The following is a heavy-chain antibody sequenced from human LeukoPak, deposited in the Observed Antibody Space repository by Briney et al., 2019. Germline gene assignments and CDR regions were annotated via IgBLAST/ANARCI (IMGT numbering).Heavy chain of an antibody. CDR1: GGSFSGYY. CDR2: INHSGST. Sequence: SETLSLTCAVYGGSFSGYYWNWIRQSPGKGLEWIGEINHSGSTNYNPSLKSRVTISIDTSKNQFSLKLSSVTSADTAVYFCATRPTPPYYYYYMDVWGKGTTVTVSS. D-gene: IGHD4-23*01. CDR3: ATRPTPPYYYYYMDV. V-gene: IGHV4-34*01. J-gene: IGHJ6*03.